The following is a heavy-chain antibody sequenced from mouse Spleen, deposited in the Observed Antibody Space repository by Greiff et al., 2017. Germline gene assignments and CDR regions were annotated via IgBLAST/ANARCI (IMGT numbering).Heavy chain of an antibody. CDR3: ARRGNYCFDY. Sequence: VQLQQSGPELVKPGASVKISCKASGYAFSSSWMNWVKQRPGKGLEWIGRIYPGDGDTNYNGKFKGKATLTADKSSSTAYMQLSSLTSEDSAVYFCARRGNYCFDYWGQGTTLTVSS. J-gene: IGHJ2*01. CDR1: GYAFSSSW. V-gene: IGHV1-82*01. CDR2: IYPGDGDT. D-gene: IGHD2-1*01.